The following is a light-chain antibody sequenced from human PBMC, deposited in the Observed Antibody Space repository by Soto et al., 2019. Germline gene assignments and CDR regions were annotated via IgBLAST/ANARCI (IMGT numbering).Light chain of an antibody. Sequence: IVMTQSPDSLVVSLCETATINCKSSQSVFFSSNNKNYLAWYQQKPGLAPRLLIYGASSRATGIPDRFSGSGSGTDGTLTISRLETEDGAVYYCQQYGTSPLTFCQGTRLEIK. V-gene: IGKV4-1*01. CDR3: QQYGTSPLT. CDR2: GAS. J-gene: IGKJ5*01. CDR1: QSVFFSSNNKNY.